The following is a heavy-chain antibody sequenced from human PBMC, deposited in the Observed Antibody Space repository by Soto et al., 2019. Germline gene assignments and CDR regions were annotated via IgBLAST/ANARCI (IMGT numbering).Heavy chain of an antibody. J-gene: IGHJ6*02. D-gene: IGHD3-9*01. CDR3: ARDRGILTGYFYYYGMDV. CDR2: ISAYNGNT. Sequence: QVQLVQSGAEVKKPGASVKVSCKASGYTFTSYGISWVRQAPGQGLEWMGWISAYNGNTNYAQKLQGKVTITTDTSTSTAYMELRSLRSDDTAVYYFARDRGILTGYFYYYGMDVWGQGTTVTVSS. CDR1: GYTFTSYG. V-gene: IGHV1-18*01.